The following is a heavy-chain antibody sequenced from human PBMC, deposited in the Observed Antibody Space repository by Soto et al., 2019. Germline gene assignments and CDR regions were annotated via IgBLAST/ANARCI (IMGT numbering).Heavy chain of an antibody. J-gene: IGHJ4*02. V-gene: IGHV4-30-2*01. Sequence: QLQLQESGSGLVKPSQTLSLTCAVSGDSISNGGYSWNWIRQPPGKGLEWIGYIYHSGGTDYNPSLKRRVTITVDSSNNQFSRKLSSVTAADTAVYYCARDSRSGYYLEFWGQGTLVTVSS. CDR2: IYHSGGT. CDR1: GDSISNGGYS. CDR3: ARDSRSGYYLEF. D-gene: IGHD3-22*01.